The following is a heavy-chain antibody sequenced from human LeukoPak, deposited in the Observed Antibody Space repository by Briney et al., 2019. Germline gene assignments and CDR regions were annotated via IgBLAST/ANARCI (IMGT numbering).Heavy chain of an antibody. Sequence: GSLRLSCAASGFTFSSYGMHWVRQPPGKGLEWIGEINHSGSTNYNPSLKSRVTISVDTSKNQFSLKLSSVTAADTAVYYCARHQRLYEPQYYYDSSGYRDFDYWGQGTLVTVSS. CDR3: ARHQRLYEPQYYYDSSGYRDFDY. CDR1: GFTFSSYG. J-gene: IGHJ4*02. D-gene: IGHD3-22*01. V-gene: IGHV4-34*01. CDR2: INHSGST.